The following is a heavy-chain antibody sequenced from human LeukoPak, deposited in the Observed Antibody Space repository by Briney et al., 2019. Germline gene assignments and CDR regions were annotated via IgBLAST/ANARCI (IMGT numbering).Heavy chain of an antibody. CDR3: TRVGRDSGTGSYYGIDY. CDR1: GFTFSDYY. CDR2: ISSSGSTI. D-gene: IGHD3-10*01. Sequence: GGSLRLSCAASGFTFSDYYMSWIRQAPGKGLERVSYISSSGSTIYYADSVKGRFTISRDNAKDSLYLQMNSLRAEDTAVYYCTRVGRDSGTGSYYGIDYWGQGTLVTVSS. V-gene: IGHV3-11*01. J-gene: IGHJ4*02.